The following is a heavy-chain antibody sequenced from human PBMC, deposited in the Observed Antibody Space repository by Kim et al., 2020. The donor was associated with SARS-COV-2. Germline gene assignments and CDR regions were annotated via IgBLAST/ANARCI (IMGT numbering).Heavy chain of an antibody. D-gene: IGHD3-16*01. J-gene: IGHJ5*02. Sequence: SETLSLTCTVSGYSISSGYYWGWIRQPPGKGLEWIGSIYHSGSTYYNPSLKSRVTISVDKTKNQVSPMLRSATAAATAVDYCASDRRFGGVINWVDPCG. CDR2: IYHSGST. CDR1: GYSISSGYY. V-gene: IGHV4-38-2*02. CDR3: ASDRRFGGVINWVDP.